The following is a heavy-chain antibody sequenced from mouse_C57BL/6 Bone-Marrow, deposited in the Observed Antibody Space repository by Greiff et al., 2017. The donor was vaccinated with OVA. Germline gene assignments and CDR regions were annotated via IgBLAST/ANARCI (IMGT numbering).Heavy chain of an antibody. V-gene: IGHV5-12*01. D-gene: IGHD1-1*01. CDR1: GFTFSDYY. CDR3: ARQGAVVATDWYFDV. J-gene: IGHJ1*03. CDR2: ISNGGGST. Sequence: DVMLVESGGGLVQPGGSLKLSCAASGFTFSDYYMYWVRQTPEKRLEWVAYISNGGGSTYYPDTVKGRFTISRDNAKNTLYLQMSRLKSEDTAMYYCARQGAVVATDWYFDVWGTGTTVTVSS.